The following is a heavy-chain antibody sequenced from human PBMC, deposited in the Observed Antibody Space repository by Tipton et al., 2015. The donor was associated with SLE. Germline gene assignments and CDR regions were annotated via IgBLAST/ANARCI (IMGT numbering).Heavy chain of an antibody. CDR3: AKDYNHDNADYN. J-gene: IGHJ4*02. V-gene: IGHV4-39*07. Sequence: GLVKPSETLSPTCTVSGASISSTSYYWGWIRQAPGKGLEWIGSIYNSGNTYYNASLKSRVTISVDTSKNQFSLRLSSVSAADTAVYYCAKDYNHDNADYNWGQGTLVIVSS. CDR1: GASISSTSYY. D-gene: IGHD4-17*01. CDR2: IYNSGNT.